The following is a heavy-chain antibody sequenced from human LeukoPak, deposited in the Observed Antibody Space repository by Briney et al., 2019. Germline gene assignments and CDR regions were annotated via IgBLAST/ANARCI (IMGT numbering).Heavy chain of an antibody. D-gene: IGHD6-6*01. Sequence: GSVKVSCKASGYTFTGYYMHWVRQAPGQGLEWMGWINPNSGGTNYAQKFQGRVTMTRDTSISTAYMELSRLRSDDTAVYYCARAQDRALAARRGNWFDPWGQGTLVTVSS. CDR3: ARAQDRALAARRGNWFDP. V-gene: IGHV1-2*02. J-gene: IGHJ5*02. CDR2: INPNSGGT. CDR1: GYTFTGYY.